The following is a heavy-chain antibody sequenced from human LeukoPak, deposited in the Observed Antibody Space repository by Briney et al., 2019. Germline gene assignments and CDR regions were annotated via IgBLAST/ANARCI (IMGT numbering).Heavy chain of an antibody. D-gene: IGHD2-2*01. CDR1: GFTFSSYG. J-gene: IGHJ4*02. CDR2: ISYDGSNK. Sequence: PGRSLRLSCAASGFTFSSYGMHWVRQAPGKGLEWVAVISYDGSNKYYADSVKGRFTISRDNSKNTLYLQMNSLRAEDTAVYYCAKDSHCSSTSCYGGLKYWGQGTLVTASS. V-gene: IGHV3-30*18. CDR3: AKDSHCSSTSCYGGLKY.